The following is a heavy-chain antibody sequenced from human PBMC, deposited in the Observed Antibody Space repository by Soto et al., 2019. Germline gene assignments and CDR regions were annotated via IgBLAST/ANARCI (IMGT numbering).Heavy chain of an antibody. CDR3: TTPRLVIGFAS. CDR1: GFTFSYAW. D-gene: IGHD3-9*01. V-gene: IGHV3-15*01. J-gene: IGHJ4*02. CDR2: IKSKIDGETT. Sequence: PGGSLRLSCVASGFTFSYAWMSWVRQAPGKGLEWVGLIKSKIDGETTLYAAPVKGRFTISRDDSKNTLYLEINTLKTEDTAVYYCTTPRLVIGFASWGQGTPVPVSS.